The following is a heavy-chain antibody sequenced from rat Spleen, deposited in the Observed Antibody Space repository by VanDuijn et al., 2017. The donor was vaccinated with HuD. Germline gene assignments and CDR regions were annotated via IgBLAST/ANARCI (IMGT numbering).Heavy chain of an antibody. J-gene: IGHJ2*01. CDR3: ARHPGITPFDY. D-gene: IGHD1-4*01. CDR2: INPDGGKT. V-gene: IGHV5-58*01. CDR1: GFTFSRYW. Sequence: EVQLVESDGGLVQPGRSLKLSCAASGFTFSRYWMYWVRQAPGRGLEWVSSINPDGGKTYYPDSVKGRFTISRDNAKSTLYLQMDSLRSEDTATYYCARHPGITPFDYWGQGVMVTVSS.